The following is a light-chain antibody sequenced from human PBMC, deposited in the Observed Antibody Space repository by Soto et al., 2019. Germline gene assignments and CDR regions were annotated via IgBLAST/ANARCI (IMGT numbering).Light chain of an antibody. CDR2: DAS. CDR1: QSISSW. V-gene: IGKV1-5*01. J-gene: IGKJ2*01. CDR3: QQYKSYPMFT. Sequence: DIPMTQSPSTLSASVGDRVTITCRASQSISSWLAWYQQKPGKAPKFLIYDASTLESGVPSRFSGSGSGTEFTLTISSLQPDDFATYYCQQYKSYPMFTFGQGTKLEI.